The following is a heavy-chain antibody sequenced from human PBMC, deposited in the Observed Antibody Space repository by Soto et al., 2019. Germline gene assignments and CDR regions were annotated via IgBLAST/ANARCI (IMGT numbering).Heavy chain of an antibody. V-gene: IGHV1-2*02. CDR1: GYTFTGYY. CDR2: INPNSGGT. CDR3: ARVKACSSTSCYTVWFDP. Sequence: QVQLVQSGAEVKKPGASVKVSCKASGYTFTGYYMHWVRQAPGQGLEWMGWINPNSGGTNYAQKFQGRVTMTRDTSISTANTELSRRGSDDTAVYYCARVKACSSTSCYTVWFDPWGQGTLVTVSS. J-gene: IGHJ5*02. D-gene: IGHD2-2*02.